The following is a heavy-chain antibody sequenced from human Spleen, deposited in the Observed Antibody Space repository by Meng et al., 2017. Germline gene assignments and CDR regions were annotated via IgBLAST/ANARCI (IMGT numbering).Heavy chain of an antibody. V-gene: IGHV1-46*01. D-gene: IGHD6-25*01. CDR2: VNPSDGNT. Sequence: QVQLVQSGAGVKKPGASVKVSCKASGYTFTSYYMHWVRQAPGQGLEWMGIVNPSDGNTTCAQKFQGRVTMTRDTSTSTVYMELSGLRSDDTAMYYCARDEDISAAGKLFGDYWGQGTLVTVSS. CDR1: GYTFTSYY. J-gene: IGHJ4*02. CDR3: ARDEDISAAGKLFGDY.